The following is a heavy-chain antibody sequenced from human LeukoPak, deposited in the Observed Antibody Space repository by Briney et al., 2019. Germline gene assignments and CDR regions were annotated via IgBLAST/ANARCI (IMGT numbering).Heavy chain of an antibody. V-gene: IGHV3-21*01. CDR2: IYSDNT. CDR3: ARDPYSGAYGDTYYYFMDV. CDR1: GFTFSSYS. J-gene: IGHJ6*03. D-gene: IGHD1-26*01. Sequence: GGSLRLSCAASGFTFSSYSMNWVRQAPGKGLEWVSFIYSDNTHYSDSVKGRFTISRDNARNSLYLQMNSLTAEDTAVYYCARDPYSGAYGDTYYYFMDVWGKGTTVTISS.